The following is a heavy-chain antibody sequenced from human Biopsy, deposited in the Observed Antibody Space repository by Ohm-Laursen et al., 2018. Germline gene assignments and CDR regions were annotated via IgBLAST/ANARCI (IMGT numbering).Heavy chain of an antibody. CDR1: GFAFESTA. V-gene: IGHV3-9*01. CDR3: AKGGSSYGFGSFNIIHKYATDV. CDR2: ISWNSYII. D-gene: IGHD3-10*01. Sequence: SLRLSCAASGFAFESTAMHWVRQAPGKGLEWVSGISWNSYIIDYADSVKGRFTVSRDNAKKSLYLQMNTLTAADTAVYFCAKGGSSYGFGSFNIIHKYATDVRGQGTTVTVSS. J-gene: IGHJ6*02.